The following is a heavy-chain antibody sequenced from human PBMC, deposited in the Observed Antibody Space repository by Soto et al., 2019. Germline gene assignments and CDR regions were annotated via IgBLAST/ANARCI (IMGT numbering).Heavy chain of an antibody. V-gene: IGHV4-4*02. D-gene: IGHD3-10*01. J-gene: IGHJ6*02. Sequence: PSETLSLTCAVSGGCISSSNWWSWVRQPPGRGLEWIGEINHSGSTNYNPSLKSRVTISVDTSKNQFSLKLSSVTAADTAVYYCARALRTYYYGSGSPRYYYYGMDVWGQGTTVTVSS. CDR3: ARALRTYYYGSGSPRYYYYGMDV. CDR2: INHSGST. CDR1: GGCISSSNW.